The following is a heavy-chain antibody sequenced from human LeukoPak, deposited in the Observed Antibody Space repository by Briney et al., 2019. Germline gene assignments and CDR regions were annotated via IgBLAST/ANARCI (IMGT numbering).Heavy chain of an antibody. D-gene: IGHD4-23*01. Sequence: ASVKVSCKASGGTFSSYAISWVRQAPGQGLEWMGRIIPIFGIANYAQKFQGRVTITADKSTSTAYMELCSLRSEDTAVYYCARRADYGGNLGDYWGQGTLVTVSS. J-gene: IGHJ4*02. CDR1: GGTFSSYA. V-gene: IGHV1-69*04. CDR3: ARRADYGGNLGDY. CDR2: IIPIFGIA.